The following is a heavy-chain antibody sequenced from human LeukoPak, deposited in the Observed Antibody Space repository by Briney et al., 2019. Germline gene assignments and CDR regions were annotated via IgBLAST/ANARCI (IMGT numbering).Heavy chain of an antibody. CDR2: IIPIFGTA. Sequence: SSVKVSCKASGGTFSSYAISWVRQAPGQGLEWMGGIIPIFGTANYAQKFQGRVTITTDEFTSTAYMELSSLRSEDTAVYYCARGYYDSSGYCDAFDIWGQGTMVTVSS. V-gene: IGHV1-69*05. CDR1: GGTFSSYA. CDR3: ARGYYDSSGYCDAFDI. J-gene: IGHJ3*02. D-gene: IGHD3-22*01.